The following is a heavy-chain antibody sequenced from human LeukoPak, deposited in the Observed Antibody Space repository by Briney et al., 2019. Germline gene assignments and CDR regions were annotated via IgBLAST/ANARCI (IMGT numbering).Heavy chain of an antibody. CDR1: GYTFTGYY. Sequence: ASVKVSCKASGYTFTGYYMHWVRQAPGQGLEWMGWINPNSGDTNYAQKFQGRVTVTSDTSINTASMEMSRLRSDDTAVYYCARGDFQVTRAFDYWGLGTLVTVSS. J-gene: IGHJ4*02. D-gene: IGHD5-18*01. V-gene: IGHV1-2*02. CDR3: ARGDFQVTRAFDY. CDR2: INPNSGDT.